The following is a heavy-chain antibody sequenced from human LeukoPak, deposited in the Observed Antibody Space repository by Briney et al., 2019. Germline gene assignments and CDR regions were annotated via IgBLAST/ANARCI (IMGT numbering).Heavy chain of an antibody. CDR1: GDSVSSNSAA. CDR2: TYYRSKWYN. Sequence: SQTLSLTCAISGDSVSSNSAAWNWIRQSPSRGLEWLGRTYYRSKWYNDYAVSLKSRLTIIPDTSKNQFSLQLTSVTPDDTALYYCASGEAFDYWGQGTLVTVSS. CDR3: ASGEAFDY. V-gene: IGHV6-1*01. J-gene: IGHJ4*02.